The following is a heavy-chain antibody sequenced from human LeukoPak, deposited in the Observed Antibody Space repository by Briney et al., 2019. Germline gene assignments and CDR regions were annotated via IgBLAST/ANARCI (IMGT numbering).Heavy chain of an antibody. J-gene: IGHJ4*02. Sequence: PGGSLRLSCAASGFTFDDYGMSWVRQAPGKGLEWVSSINWNGGSTGYADSVKGRFTISRENAKNSLYLQMNSLRAEDTALYHCARGQWLLYYFDYWGQGTLVTVSS. CDR2: INWNGGST. CDR1: GFTFDDYG. CDR3: ARGQWLLYYFDY. D-gene: IGHD6-19*01. V-gene: IGHV3-20*01.